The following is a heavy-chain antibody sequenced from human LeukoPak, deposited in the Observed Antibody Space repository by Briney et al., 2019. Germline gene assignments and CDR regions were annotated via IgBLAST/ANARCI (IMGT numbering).Heavy chain of an antibody. J-gene: IGHJ4*02. CDR3: ATDVGQLWLCFDR. CDR2: INPNSGGT. D-gene: IGHD2-8*02. Sequence: ASVKVSCKASGYTFTYYYMHWVRQAPGQGLEWMGWINPNSGGTNYAQKFQGRVTMTRDTSISTAYMELSRLRSDDTAVYYCATDVGQLWLCFDRWGQGTLVTVSS. V-gene: IGHV1-2*02. CDR1: GYTFTYYY.